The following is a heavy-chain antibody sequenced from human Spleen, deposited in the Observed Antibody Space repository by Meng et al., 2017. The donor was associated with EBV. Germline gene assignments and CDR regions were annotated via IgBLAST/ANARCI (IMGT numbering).Heavy chain of an antibody. Sequence: QVQLVQSGAEVKKPGSPVKVSCEASGGPFTSYAVSWVRQAPGQGLEWMGGIIPMFRTTKYAQKFHGRVTITADESTSTAYMDLSSLTTDDTAVYYCAFRLIGTTVDDYWGQGTLVTVSS. V-gene: IGHV1-69*01. CDR3: AFRLIGTTVDDY. J-gene: IGHJ4*02. D-gene: IGHD1-20*01. CDR2: IIPMFRTT. CDR1: GGPFTSYA.